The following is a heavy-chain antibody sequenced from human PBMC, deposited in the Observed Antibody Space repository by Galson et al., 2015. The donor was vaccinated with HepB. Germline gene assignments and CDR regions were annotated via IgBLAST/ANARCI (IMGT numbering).Heavy chain of an antibody. Sequence: SLRLSCAASGFTFGDYAMSWFRQAPGKGLEWVGFIRSKAYGGTTEYAASVKGRFTISRDDSKSIAYLQMNSLKTEDTAVYYCTRDPGSLAYCGGDCIGPFDYWGQGTLVTVSS. V-gene: IGHV3-49*03. CDR3: TRDPGSLAYCGGDCIGPFDY. D-gene: IGHD2-21*02. CDR1: GFTFGDYA. J-gene: IGHJ4*02. CDR2: IRSKAYGGTT.